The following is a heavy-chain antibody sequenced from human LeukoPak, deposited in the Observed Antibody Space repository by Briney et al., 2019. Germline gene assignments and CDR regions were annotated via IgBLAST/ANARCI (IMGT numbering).Heavy chain of an antibody. D-gene: IGHD3-10*01. V-gene: IGHV1-69*02. CDR3: ARATYYYGSGSYWGFDY. CDR2: IIPILGIA. Sequence: ASVKVSCKASGVTFSSYTISWVRQAPGQGLEWMGRIIPILGIANYAQKFQGRVTITADKSTSTAYMELSSLRSEDTAVYYCARATYYYGSGSYWGFDYWGQGTLVTVSS. CDR1: GVTFSSYT. J-gene: IGHJ4*02.